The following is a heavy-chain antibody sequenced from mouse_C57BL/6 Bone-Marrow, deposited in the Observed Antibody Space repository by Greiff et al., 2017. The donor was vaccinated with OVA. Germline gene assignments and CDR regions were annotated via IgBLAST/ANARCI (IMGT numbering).Heavy chain of an antibody. Sequence: QVQLQQPGAELVKPGASVKLSCKASGYTFTSYWMHWVKQRPGQGLEWIGMIHPNSGSTNYNEKFKSKATLTVDKSSSTAYMQLSSLTSEDAAVYYCASRFYYDYDDWFAYWGQGTLLTVSA. CDR1: GYTFTSYW. D-gene: IGHD2-4*01. V-gene: IGHV1-64*01. J-gene: IGHJ3*01. CDR2: IHPNSGST. CDR3: ASRFYYDYDDWFAY.